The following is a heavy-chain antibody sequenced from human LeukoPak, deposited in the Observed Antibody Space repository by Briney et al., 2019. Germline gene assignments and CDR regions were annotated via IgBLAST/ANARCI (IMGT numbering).Heavy chain of an antibody. J-gene: IGHJ3*02. CDR2: INPSGGST. CDR3: ARDRVMVRGAHLVTDAFDI. V-gene: IGHV1-46*01. Sequence: ASVKVSCKASGGTFTSYYMHWVRQAPGQGLEWMGIINPSGGSTSYAQKFQGRVTMTRDTSTSTVYMELSSLRSEDTAVYYCARDRVMVRGAHLVTDAFDIWGQGTMVTVSS. D-gene: IGHD3-10*01. CDR1: GGTFTSYY.